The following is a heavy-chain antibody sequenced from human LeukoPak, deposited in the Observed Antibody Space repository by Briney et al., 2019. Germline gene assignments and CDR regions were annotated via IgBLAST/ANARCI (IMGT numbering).Heavy chain of an antibody. CDR3: AKVVMVRGVITYYYYGMDV. Sequence: PGGSLRLSCAGSGFTFSSYAMSWVRQAPGKGLEWVSDISGAGDRTYYADSVKGRFTISRDNSKNTLYLQMNSLRAEDTAVYYCAKVVMVRGVITYYYYGMDVWGQGTTVTVSS. J-gene: IGHJ6*02. CDR2: ISGAGDRT. CDR1: GFTFSSYA. D-gene: IGHD3-10*01. V-gene: IGHV3-23*01.